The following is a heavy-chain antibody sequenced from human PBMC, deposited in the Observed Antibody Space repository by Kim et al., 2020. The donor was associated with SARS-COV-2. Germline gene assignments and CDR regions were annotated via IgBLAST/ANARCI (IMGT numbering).Heavy chain of an antibody. D-gene: IGHD6-19*01. V-gene: IGHV1-3*01. CDR3: TKDSGRGWYRFDP. Sequence: KYAGQFQGRVTITRDNSARTPYMELSSLRTEDTAVYYCTKDSGRGWYRFDPWGQGTLVTVSS. J-gene: IGHJ5*02.